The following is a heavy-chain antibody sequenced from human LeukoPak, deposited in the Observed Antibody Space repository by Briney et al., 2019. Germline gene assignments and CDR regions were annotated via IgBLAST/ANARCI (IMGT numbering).Heavy chain of an antibody. D-gene: IGHD3-22*01. CDR3: ARTAAEYYYDSSGYYGGYYFDY. V-gene: IGHV3-53*01. Sequence: PGGSLRLSCAASGFTVSSNYMSWVRQAPGKGLEWVSVIYSGGSTYYADSVKGRFTISRDNSKNTLYLQMNSLRAEDTAVYYCARTAAEYYYDSSGYYGGYYFDYWGQGTLVTVSS. CDR2: IYSGGST. CDR1: GFTVSSNY. J-gene: IGHJ4*02.